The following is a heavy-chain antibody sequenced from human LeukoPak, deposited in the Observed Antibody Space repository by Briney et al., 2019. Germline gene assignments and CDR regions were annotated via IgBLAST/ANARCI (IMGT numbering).Heavy chain of an antibody. D-gene: IGHD6-19*01. Sequence: PGGSLRLSCAASGFTFSRYALHWVRQAQGKGLEWVAVISSDGSNKYYAGSVEGRFTISRDNYNNTLLLQMNSLRAEDTAVYYCARTDISGWSRPLDCWGQGTLVTVSS. CDR1: GFTFSRYA. CDR2: ISSDGSNK. V-gene: IGHV3-30-3*01. CDR3: ARTDISGWSRPLDC. J-gene: IGHJ4*02.